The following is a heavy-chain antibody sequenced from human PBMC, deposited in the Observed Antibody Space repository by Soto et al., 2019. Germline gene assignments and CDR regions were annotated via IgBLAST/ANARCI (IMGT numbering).Heavy chain of an antibody. V-gene: IGHV4-39*01. CDR3: SLPDVGGSHDY. J-gene: IGHJ4*02. Sequence: SVTMSVTCTVAGGNIISSSYCWGRKNKPPGKGLEWIGSIYYSGSTYYNPSLKSRVTISVDTSKNQFSLKLSSVTAADTAVYYCSLPDVGGSHDYWGQGTLVPVSS. CDR2: IYYSGST. CDR1: GGNIISSSYC. D-gene: IGHD3-16*01.